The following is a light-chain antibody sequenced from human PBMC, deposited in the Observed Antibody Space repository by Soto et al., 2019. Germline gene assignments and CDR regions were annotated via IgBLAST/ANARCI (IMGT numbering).Light chain of an antibody. Sequence: QSVLTQPPSASGTPGQRVTISCSGSSSNIGSNTVNWYQQFPATAPKLLIYSNDRRPSGVPDRFSGSKSGTSASLAISGLQSEDEADYYCAAWDDSLHVVFGGGTQLTVL. CDR2: SND. V-gene: IGLV1-44*01. CDR1: SSNIGSNT. CDR3: AAWDDSLHVV. J-gene: IGLJ2*01.